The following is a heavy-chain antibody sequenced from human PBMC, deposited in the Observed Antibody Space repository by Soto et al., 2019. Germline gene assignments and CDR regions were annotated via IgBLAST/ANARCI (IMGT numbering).Heavy chain of an antibody. V-gene: IGHV4-59*01. CDR2: MYYSGGS. D-gene: IGHD3-16*01. Sequence: QVQLQEWGPGLVKPSETLPLTCTVSGASMNNYYGSWVRQPPGKGLEWIGYMYYSGGSNANPSLKGRVNISVDTSKNQIALKLTSVTAADTAVYYCVRSGHSFGGVMWGQGTLVTVSS. CDR1: GASMNNYY. CDR3: VRSGHSFGGVM. J-gene: IGHJ4*02.